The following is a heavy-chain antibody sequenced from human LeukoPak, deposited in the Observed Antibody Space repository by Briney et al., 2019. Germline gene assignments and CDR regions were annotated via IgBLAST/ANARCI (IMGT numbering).Heavy chain of an antibody. Sequence: PGGSLRLSCAASGFTFSSYWMHWVRHAPGKGLVRVSRISDDGSSTTNANSVKGRFTISRDNAKNTVYLQMNSLGVEDTAVYYCARDCGASGCDYWGQGTLVTVSS. J-gene: IGHJ4*02. D-gene: IGHD5-12*01. CDR3: ARDCGASGCDY. V-gene: IGHV3-74*01. CDR2: ISDDGSST. CDR1: GFTFSSYW.